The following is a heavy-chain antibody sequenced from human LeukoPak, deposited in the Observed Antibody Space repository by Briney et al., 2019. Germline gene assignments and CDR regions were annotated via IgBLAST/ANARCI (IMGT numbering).Heavy chain of an antibody. CDR3: AREGDDAFDI. CDR1: GYTFTSYD. Sequence: ASVKVSCKASGYTFTSYDINWVRQATGQGLEWMGWINPNSGGTNYAQKFQGRVTMTRDTSISTAYMELSRLRSDDTAVYYCAREGDDAFDIWGQGTMVTVSS. V-gene: IGHV1-2*02. CDR2: INPNSGGT. J-gene: IGHJ3*02.